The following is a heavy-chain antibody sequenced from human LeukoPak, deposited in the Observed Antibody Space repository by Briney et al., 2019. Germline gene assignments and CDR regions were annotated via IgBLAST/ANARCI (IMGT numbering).Heavy chain of an antibody. CDR2: IIPVLGVT. CDR3: ARLIGHDSGDF. Sequence: GASVKVSCKSSGGTVSNYAIIWVRQAPGQGLEWMGRIIPVLGVTIYAQKFQGRLTFTADKFTGSAYMDLSGLRSEDTAAYYCARLIGHDSGDFWGQGTLVTVSA. CDR1: GGTVSNYA. J-gene: IGHJ4*02. D-gene: IGHD3-22*01. V-gene: IGHV1-69*04.